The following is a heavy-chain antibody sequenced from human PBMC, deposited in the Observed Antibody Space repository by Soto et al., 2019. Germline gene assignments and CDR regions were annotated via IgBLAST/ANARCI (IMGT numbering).Heavy chain of an antibody. CDR3: ARSNTAMATPFDY. CDR2: IYPGDSDT. CDR1: GDSFTSYW. J-gene: IGHJ4*02. Sequence: GESIKNSCKGSGDSFTSYWIGWVRQIPGKGLEWMGIIYPGDSDTRYSPSFQGQVTISADKSISTAYLQWSSLKASDTAIYYCARSNTAMATPFDYWGQGTLVTVS. D-gene: IGHD5-18*01. V-gene: IGHV5-51*01.